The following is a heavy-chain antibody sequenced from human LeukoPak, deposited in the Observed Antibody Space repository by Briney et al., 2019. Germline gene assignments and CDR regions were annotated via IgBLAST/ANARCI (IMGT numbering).Heavy chain of an antibody. CDR1: GGSISSYY. J-gene: IGHJ5*02. V-gene: IGHV4-59*01. Sequence: SETLSLTCTVSGGSISSYYWSWIRQPPGKGLEWIGYTYYSGSTNYNPSLKSRVTISVDTSKNQFSLKLSSVTAADTAVYYCARARYSSSWYRGRNWFDPWGQGTLVTVSS. CDR3: ARARYSSSWYRGRNWFDP. D-gene: IGHD6-13*01. CDR2: TYYSGST.